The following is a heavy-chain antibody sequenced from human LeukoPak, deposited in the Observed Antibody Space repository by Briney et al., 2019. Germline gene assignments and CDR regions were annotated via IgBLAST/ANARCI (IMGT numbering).Heavy chain of an antibody. CDR2: IDRSGTYT. Sequence: PGGSLRLSCAASGFTVSDYYMNWIRQAPGKGLEWVSYIDRSGTYTNYADSVKGRFTISRDNAKNSLYLQMNSLRAEDTAVYYCARDLTVGPIFTDYWGQETLVTVSS. V-gene: IGHV3-11*06. D-gene: IGHD1-26*01. CDR1: GFTVSDYY. J-gene: IGHJ4*02. CDR3: ARDLTVGPIFTDY.